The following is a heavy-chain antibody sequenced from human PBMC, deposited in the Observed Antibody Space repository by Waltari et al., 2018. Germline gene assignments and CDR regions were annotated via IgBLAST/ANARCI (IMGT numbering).Heavy chain of an antibody. CDR3: ARDRRGQQLVSYWFDP. Sequence: QVQLVQSGAEVKKPGASVQVSCKASGYTFTGYYMHWVRQAPGQGLEWMGWINPNCGGTNYAQKFQGWVTMTRDTAISTAYMELSRLRSDDTAVYYCARDRRGQQLVSYWFDPWGQGTLVTVSS. D-gene: IGHD6-13*01. V-gene: IGHV1-2*04. J-gene: IGHJ5*02. CDR1: GYTFTGYY. CDR2: INPNCGGT.